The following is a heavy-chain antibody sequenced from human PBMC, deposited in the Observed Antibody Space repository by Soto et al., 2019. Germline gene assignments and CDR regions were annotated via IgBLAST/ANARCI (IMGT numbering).Heavy chain of an antibody. J-gene: IGHJ6*02. V-gene: IGHV4-34*01. CDR2: INHSGST. CDR1: GGSFSGYY. CDR3: ASTRSWFGELSDQYYYHGMDV. Sequence: SETLSLTCAVYGGSFSGYYWSWIRQPPGKGLEWIGEINHSGSTNYNPSLKSRVTISVDTSKNQFSLKLSSVTAADTAVYYCASTRSWFGELSDQYYYHGMDVWGQGTTVT. D-gene: IGHD3-10*01.